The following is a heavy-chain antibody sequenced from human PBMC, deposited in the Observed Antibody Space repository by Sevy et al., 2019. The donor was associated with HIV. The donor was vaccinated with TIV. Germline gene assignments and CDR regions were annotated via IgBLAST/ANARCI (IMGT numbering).Heavy chain of an antibody. D-gene: IGHD2-2*01. CDR2: VSHSGNT. CDR3: TRLRWDLVVVPGASPGCYFDS. V-gene: IGHV4-59*08. J-gene: IGHJ4*02. Sequence: SESLSLTCTVSGDSINTYYWSWIRQPPGKGLEWIGYVSHSGNTNYNPSLKSRVSMSVDTSTNQFSLKVKSVTAADTAVYYCTRLRWDLVVVPGASPGCYFDSWGQGTLVTVSS. CDR1: GDSINTYY.